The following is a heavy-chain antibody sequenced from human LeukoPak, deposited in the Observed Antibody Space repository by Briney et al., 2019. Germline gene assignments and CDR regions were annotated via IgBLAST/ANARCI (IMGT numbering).Heavy chain of an antibody. CDR2: LSKSGNT. V-gene: IGHV4-59*01. J-gene: IGHJ3*02. D-gene: IGHD3-9*01. Sequence: SETLSLTCTVSGGSISSYYWSWIRLPPGKGLEWIGYLSKSGNTNYSPSLKSRVTIFGDTSKNQFFLKLSSVTAADTAVYYCARARYVNSFYALDIWGQGTLVTVSS. CDR3: ARARYVNSFYALDI. CDR1: GGSISSYY.